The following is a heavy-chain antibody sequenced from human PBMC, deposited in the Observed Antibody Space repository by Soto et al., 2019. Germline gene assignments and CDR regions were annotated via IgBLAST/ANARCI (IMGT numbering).Heavy chain of an antibody. CDR1: GYTFTGYY. CDR2: INPNSGGT. Sequence: ASVKVSCKASGYTFTGYYMHWVRQAPGQGLEWMGWINPNSGGTNYAQKFQGWVTMTRDTSISTAYMELSRLRSDDTAVYYCARGATMIVENWFDPWGQGTLVTVSS. D-gene: IGHD3-22*01. J-gene: IGHJ5*02. CDR3: ARGATMIVENWFDP. V-gene: IGHV1-2*04.